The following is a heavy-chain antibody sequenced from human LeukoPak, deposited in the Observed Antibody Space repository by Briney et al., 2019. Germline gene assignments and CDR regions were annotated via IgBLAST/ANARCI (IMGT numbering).Heavy chain of an antibody. J-gene: IGHJ4*02. V-gene: IGHV3-23*01. CDR3: ARDDGTAGYTRGNFEY. CDR2: ISSSGVT. Sequence: GGSLILSCTASGFTFSASGVSWVRQVPGKGLDWVSAISSSGVTYYADSVKGRLTISRDNSKNTLYLQMNSLRPEDTAVYYCARDDGTAGYTRGNFEYWGQGTLVTVSS. CDR1: GFTFSASG. D-gene: IGHD1-1*01.